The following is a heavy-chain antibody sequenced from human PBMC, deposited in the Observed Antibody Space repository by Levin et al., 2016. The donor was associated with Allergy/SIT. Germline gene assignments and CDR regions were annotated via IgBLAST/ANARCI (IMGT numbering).Heavy chain of an antibody. J-gene: IGHJ2*01. CDR3: ARDIIAAADPHWYFDL. CDR2: IWYDGSNK. V-gene: IGHV3-33*01. Sequence: WIRQPPGKGLEWVAVIWYDGSNKYYADSVKGRFTISRDNSKNTLYLQMNSLRAEDTAVYYCARDIIAAADPHWYFDLWGRGTLVTVSS. D-gene: IGHD6-13*01.